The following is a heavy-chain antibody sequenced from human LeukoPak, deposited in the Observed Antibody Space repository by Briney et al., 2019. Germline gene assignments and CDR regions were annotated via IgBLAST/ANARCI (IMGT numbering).Heavy chain of an antibody. V-gene: IGHV4-30-2*01. CDR1: GGSITSGGYS. J-gene: IGHJ3*02. CDR2: IYPSGST. CDR3: ARKGDNAFDI. Sequence: SKSLYLTCGGSGGSITSGGYSWGWIRQPPGQGLEWIGYIYPSGSTYYNPSLKSRVFISVDRSKNQFSLNLSSVTAADTAVYYCARKGDNAFDIWGQGTMVTVSS. D-gene: IGHD3-16*01.